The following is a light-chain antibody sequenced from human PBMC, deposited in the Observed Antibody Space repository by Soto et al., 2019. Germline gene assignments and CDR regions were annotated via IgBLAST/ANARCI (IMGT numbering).Light chain of an antibody. J-gene: IGKJ4*01. V-gene: IGKV1-33*01. CDR1: QHITNY. CDR3: RQYDNLPLI. CDR2: DAS. Sequence: DIQMTQSPSSLSASVGDRVTITCQASQHITNYLNWYQQKPGKAPKILIYDASTLEAGVPSRFSGSGSGTVFTFTISSLQTEDAATYYCRQYDNLPLIFGGGTKVEIK.